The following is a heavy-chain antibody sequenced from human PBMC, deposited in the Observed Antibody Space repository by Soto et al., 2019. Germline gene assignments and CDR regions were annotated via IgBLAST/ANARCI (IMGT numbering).Heavy chain of an antibody. J-gene: IGHJ4*02. CDR2: TSYTGNT. CDR3: INSHGLSRADY. CDR1: GGSVTSYH. Sequence: SETLSLTCFVSGGSVTSYHWSWIRQFPGKGLEWIAYTSYTGNTNYNPSLQSRVTISLDTSKNQLSLKLTSMTAADTAVYYCINSHGLSRADYWGRGILVTVSS. V-gene: IGHV4-59*02. D-gene: IGHD1-20*01.